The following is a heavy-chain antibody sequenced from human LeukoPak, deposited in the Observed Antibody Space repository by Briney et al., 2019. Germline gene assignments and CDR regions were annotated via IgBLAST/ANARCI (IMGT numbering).Heavy chain of an antibody. J-gene: IGHJ4*02. V-gene: IGHV3-23*01. CDR1: GFTFSSYN. CDR2: ISGSGGST. D-gene: IGHD3-10*01. Sequence: GGSLRLSCAASGFTFSSYNMNWVRQAPGKGLEWVSAISGSGGSTYYADSVKGRFTISRDNSKNTLYLQMNSLRAEDTAVYYCAKVGPGTMVRGVSYFDYWGQGTLVTVSS. CDR3: AKVGPGTMVRGVSYFDY.